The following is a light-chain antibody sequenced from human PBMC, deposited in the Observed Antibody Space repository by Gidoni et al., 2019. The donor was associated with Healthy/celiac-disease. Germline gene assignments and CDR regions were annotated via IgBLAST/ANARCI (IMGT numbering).Light chain of an antibody. CDR2: AAS. CDR3: QQSYSTPFT. V-gene: IGKV1-39*01. Sequence: DIQMTQSPSSLSASVGDRVTITCRASQSISSYLNWYQQKPGKAPKLLIYAASSLQSGVPSRFSGSGSGTDFTLTISSLQHEDFATYYCQQSYSTPFTFGPETKVDIK. J-gene: IGKJ3*01. CDR1: QSISSY.